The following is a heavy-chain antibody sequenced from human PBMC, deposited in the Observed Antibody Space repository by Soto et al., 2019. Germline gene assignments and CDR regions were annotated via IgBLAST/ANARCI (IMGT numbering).Heavy chain of an antibody. CDR3: ARLNIGVVPTSYYYYMDV. CDR1: GYSFTSYW. V-gene: IGHV5-51*01. CDR2: IYPGDSDT. J-gene: IGHJ6*03. D-gene: IGHD3-3*01. Sequence: GESLKISCKGYGYSFTSYWIGWVRQMPGKGLEWMGIIYPGDSDTRYSPSFQGQVTISADKSISTAYLQWSSLKASDTAMYYCARLNIGVVPTSYYYYMDVWGKGTTVTVSS.